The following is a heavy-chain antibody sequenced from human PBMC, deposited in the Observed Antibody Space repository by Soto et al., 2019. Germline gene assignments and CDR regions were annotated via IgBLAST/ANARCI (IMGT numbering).Heavy chain of an antibody. CDR2: ISGSGDST. CDR3: AKRGSGSQFDY. V-gene: IGHV3-23*01. D-gene: IGHD1-26*01. J-gene: IGHJ4*02. Sequence: EVQLLESGGGLVQPGGSLRLSCAASGFTFSSYAMSWVRQAPGKGLEWVSVISGSGDSTYYADSVKGRFTISRDNSKNTLYLQLNSLRAEDTAVYYCAKRGSGSQFDYWGQGTRVTVSS. CDR1: GFTFSSYA.